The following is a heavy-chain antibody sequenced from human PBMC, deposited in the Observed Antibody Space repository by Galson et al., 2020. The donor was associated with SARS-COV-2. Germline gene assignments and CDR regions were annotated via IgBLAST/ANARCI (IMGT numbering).Heavy chain of an antibody. CDR2: INHSGST. CDR1: GGSFSGYY. CDR3: ARAGYGDYEGWFDA. D-gene: IGHD4-17*01. J-gene: IGHJ5*02. V-gene: IGHV4-34*01. Sequence: ETSETLSLTCAVYGGSFSGYYWSWIRQPPGKGLEWIGEINHSGSTNYNPSLKSRVTISVDTSKNQFSLKLSSVTAADTAVDYCARAGYGDYEGWFDAWGQGTLVTVSS.